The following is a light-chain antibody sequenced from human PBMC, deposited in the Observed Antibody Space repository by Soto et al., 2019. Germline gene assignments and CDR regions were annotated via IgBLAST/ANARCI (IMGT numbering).Light chain of an antibody. CDR1: SSDVGGYNY. Sequence: QSVLTQPASVSGSPGQSITISCTGTSSDVGGYNYVSWYQQHPGKAPKLMIYDVSNRPSGVSNRFSGSKSGNTASLTISGRQAEDEADYYCRSYTSSSTLLYVFGTGTKLTVL. CDR2: DVS. V-gene: IGLV2-14*01. CDR3: RSYTSSSTLLYV. J-gene: IGLJ1*01.